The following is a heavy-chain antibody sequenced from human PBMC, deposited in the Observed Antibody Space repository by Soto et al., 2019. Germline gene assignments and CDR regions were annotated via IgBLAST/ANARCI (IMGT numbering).Heavy chain of an antibody. CDR3: ARGGVYSSSSIGDY. Sequence: GESLKISCAASGFTFSSYWMSWVRQAPGKGLEWVANIKQDGSEKYYVDSVKGRFTISRDNAKNSLYLQMNSLRAEDTAVYYCARGGVYSSSSIGDYWGQGTLVTVSS. J-gene: IGHJ4*02. CDR1: GFTFSSYW. V-gene: IGHV3-7*01. CDR2: IKQDGSEK. D-gene: IGHD6-6*01.